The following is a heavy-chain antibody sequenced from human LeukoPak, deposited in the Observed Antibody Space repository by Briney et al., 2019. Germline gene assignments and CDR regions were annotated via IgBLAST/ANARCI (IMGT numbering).Heavy chain of an antibody. Sequence: GGSLRLSCAASGFTFSSYGMHWVRQAPGKGLEWVTVISYDGSKKYYADSVKGRFTISRDNSKNTLYLQMNSLRAEDTAVYYCAKDRRAGSYDYWGQGTLVTVSS. CDR3: AKDRRAGSYDY. CDR1: GFTFSSYG. D-gene: IGHD3-10*01. V-gene: IGHV3-30*18. J-gene: IGHJ4*02. CDR2: ISYDGSKK.